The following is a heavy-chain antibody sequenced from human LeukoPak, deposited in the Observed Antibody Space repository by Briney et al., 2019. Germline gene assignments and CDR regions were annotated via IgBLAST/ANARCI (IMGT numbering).Heavy chain of an antibody. CDR1: GFTFSSYE. V-gene: IGHV3-48*03. J-gene: IGHJ4*02. D-gene: IGHD2-2*01. Sequence: PGGSLRLSCAASGFTFSSYEMNWVRQAPGKGLEWVSYISTSGSTIYYADSVKGRFTISRDNAKNSLYLQMNSLRAEDTAVYYCARRCCSSTSCLLDYWGRGTLVTVSS. CDR2: ISTSGSTI. CDR3: ARRCCSSTSCLLDY.